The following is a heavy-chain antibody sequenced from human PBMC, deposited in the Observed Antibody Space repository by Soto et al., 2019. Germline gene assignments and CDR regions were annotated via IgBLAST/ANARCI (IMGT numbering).Heavy chain of an antibody. CDR2: IKSKTDGGTT. Sequence: EVQLVESGGVLVKPGGSLRLSCAASGFTFSNAWMSWVRQAPGKGLEWVGRIKSKTDGGTTDYAAPVKGRFTISIDDSKNTLYLQMNSLKTEDTAVYYCTRQSDYDYMWGSYRSNAFDIWGQGTMVTVSS. D-gene: IGHD3-16*02. CDR1: GFTFSNAW. CDR3: TRQSDYDYMWGSYRSNAFDI. V-gene: IGHV3-15*01. J-gene: IGHJ3*02.